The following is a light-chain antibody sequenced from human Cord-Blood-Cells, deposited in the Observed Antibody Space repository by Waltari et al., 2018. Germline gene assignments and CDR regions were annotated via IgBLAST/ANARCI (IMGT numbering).Light chain of an antibody. CDR3: CSYAGSYTLV. CDR2: DVS. CDR1: SSAVGCYNY. J-gene: IGLJ2*01. V-gene: IGLV2-11*01. Sequence: QSALTQPRSVSGSPGQSVTIPCTGTSSAVGCYNYVSWYQQHPGKAPKLMIYDVSKRPSGVPDRFSGSKSGNTASLTISGLQAEDEADYYCCSYAGSYTLVFGGGTKLTVL.